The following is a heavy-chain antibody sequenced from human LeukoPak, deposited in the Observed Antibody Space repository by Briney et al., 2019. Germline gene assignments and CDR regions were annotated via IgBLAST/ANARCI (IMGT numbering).Heavy chain of an antibody. CDR3: AREPIAVVTAIPTPSWFDP. V-gene: IGHV1-69*04. CDR1: GGTFSSYA. J-gene: IGHJ5*02. D-gene: IGHD2-21*02. CDR2: IIPILGIA. Sequence: SVKVSCKASGGTFSSYAISWVRQAPGQGLEWMGRIIPILGIANYAQKFQGRVTITADKSTSTAYMELSSLRSEDTAVYYCAREPIAVVTAIPTPSWFDPWGQGTLVTVSS.